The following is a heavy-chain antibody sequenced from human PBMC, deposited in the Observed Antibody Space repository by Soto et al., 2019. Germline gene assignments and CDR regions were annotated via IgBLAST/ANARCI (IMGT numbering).Heavy chain of an antibody. D-gene: IGHD6-13*01. CDR2: ISGSGGST. Sequence: EVQLLESGGGLVQPGGSLRLSCAASGFTFSSYAMSWVRQAPGKGLEWVSAISGSGGSTYYADSVKGRFTISRDNSKNTLYLQMNSLRAQDTAVYYCAKAQQQLKTSFDYWGQGTLVTVSS. CDR1: GFTFSSYA. J-gene: IGHJ4*02. CDR3: AKAQQQLKTSFDY. V-gene: IGHV3-23*01.